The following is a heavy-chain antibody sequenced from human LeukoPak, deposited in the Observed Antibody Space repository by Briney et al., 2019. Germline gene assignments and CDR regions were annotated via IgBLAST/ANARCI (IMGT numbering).Heavy chain of an antibody. D-gene: IGHD3-10*01. CDR2: INSDGSTT. J-gene: IGHJ4*02. Sequence: GGSLRLSCAASGFTISSYWMHWVRQAPGKGLVWVSRINSDGSTTNYADSVKGRFTISRDNAKSTLYLQMNSLRAEDTAVYYCARAFGGFDYWGQGTLVTVSS. V-gene: IGHV3-74*01. CDR3: ARAFGGFDY. CDR1: GFTISSYW.